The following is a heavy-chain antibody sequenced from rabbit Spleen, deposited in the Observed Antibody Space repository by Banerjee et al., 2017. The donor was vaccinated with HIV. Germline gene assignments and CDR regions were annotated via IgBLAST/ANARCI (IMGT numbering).Heavy chain of an antibody. Sequence: QLKESGGGLVQPGGSLKLSCKASGFTLSSYYMNWVRQAPGKGLEWIGYIDPVFGITYYANWVNGRFSISRENAQNTVFLQLNSLTAADTATYFCVRGASTSGYYSLWGPGTLVT. CDR2: IDPVFGIT. V-gene: IGHV1S7*01. CDR1: GFTLSSYY. J-gene: IGHJ4*01. D-gene: IGHD1-1*01. CDR3: VRGASTSGYYSL.